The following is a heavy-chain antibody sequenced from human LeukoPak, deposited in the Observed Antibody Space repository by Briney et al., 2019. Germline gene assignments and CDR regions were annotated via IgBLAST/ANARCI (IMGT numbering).Heavy chain of an antibody. Sequence: ASVKVSCKASGYTFPSYGISWVRQAPGQGLEWMGWINGDNGNTKYAQKLQGRVTMTTDTSTSTAYMELRSLRSDDTAVYYCARDNSLRDTAWWFDPWGQGTLVTVSS. V-gene: IGHV1-18*01. CDR2: INGDNGNT. CDR1: GYTFPSYG. CDR3: ARDNSLRDTAWWFDP. J-gene: IGHJ5*02. D-gene: IGHD5-24*01.